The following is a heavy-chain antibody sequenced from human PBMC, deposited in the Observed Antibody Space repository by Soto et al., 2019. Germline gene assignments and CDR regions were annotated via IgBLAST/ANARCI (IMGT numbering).Heavy chain of an antibody. J-gene: IGHJ6*02. Sequence: QVQLQESGPGLVKPSETLSLTCTVSGGSISSYYWSWIRQPPGKGLEWIGYIYYSGSTNYNPSLTGRVTISVDTSKNQFSLTLSSVTAADTAVYYCARLVVVPHCSGGSCYSYYYGMDVWGQGTTVTVSS. CDR3: ARLVVVPHCSGGSCYSYYYGMDV. CDR1: GGSISSYY. CDR2: IYYSGST. D-gene: IGHD2-15*01. V-gene: IGHV4-59*01.